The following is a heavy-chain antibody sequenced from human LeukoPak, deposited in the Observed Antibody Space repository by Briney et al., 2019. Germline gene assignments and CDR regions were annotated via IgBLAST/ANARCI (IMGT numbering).Heavy chain of an antibody. CDR3: ARAGGDYGDLPFYYYGMDV. Sequence: GGSLRLSCAASGFTFSSYSMNWVRQAPGKGLEWVSYISSSSTIYYADSVKGRFTISRDNAKNSLYLQMNSLRDEDTAVYYCARAGGDYGDLPFYYYGMDVWGQGTTVTVSS. D-gene: IGHD4-17*01. J-gene: IGHJ6*02. V-gene: IGHV3-48*02. CDR1: GFTFSSYS. CDR2: ISSSSTI.